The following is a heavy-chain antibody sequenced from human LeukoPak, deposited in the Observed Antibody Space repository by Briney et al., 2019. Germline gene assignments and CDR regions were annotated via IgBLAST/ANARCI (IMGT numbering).Heavy chain of an antibody. V-gene: IGHV3-48*04. CDR3: ARDYGGNSGDFDY. Sequence: GGSLRLSCAASGFTFSTFSMNWVRQAPGKGLEWVSYISSSGHTIYYADSVKGRFTISRDNAKNTVHLQMNSLRAEDTAVYYCARDYGGNSGDFDYWGQGTLVTVSS. D-gene: IGHD4-23*01. J-gene: IGHJ4*02. CDR2: ISSSGHTI. CDR1: GFTFSTFS.